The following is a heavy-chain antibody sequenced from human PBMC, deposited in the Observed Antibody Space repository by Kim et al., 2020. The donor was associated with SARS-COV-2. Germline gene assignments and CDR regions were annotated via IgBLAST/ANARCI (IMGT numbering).Heavy chain of an antibody. V-gene: IGHV1-58*01. Sequence: APKFQERVTITRDMSTSTAYMELSSLRSEDTAVYYCAAYSNYDYYYGMDVWGQGTTVTVSS. J-gene: IGHJ6*02. CDR3: AAYSNYDYYYGMDV. D-gene: IGHD2-15*01.